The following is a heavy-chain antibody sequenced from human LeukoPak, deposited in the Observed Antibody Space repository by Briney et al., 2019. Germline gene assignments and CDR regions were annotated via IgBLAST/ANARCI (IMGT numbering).Heavy chain of an antibody. V-gene: IGHV3-53*01. CDR3: ARRAGAYSHPYDY. J-gene: IGHJ4*02. Sequence: GGSLRLSCTVSGFTVSSNSMSWGRQAPGKGLEWVSFIYSDNTHYSDSVKGRFTISRDNSKNTLYLQMNSLRAEDTAVYYCARRAGAYSHPYDYWGQGTLVTVSS. CDR1: GFTVSSNS. D-gene: IGHD4/OR15-4a*01. CDR2: IYSDNT.